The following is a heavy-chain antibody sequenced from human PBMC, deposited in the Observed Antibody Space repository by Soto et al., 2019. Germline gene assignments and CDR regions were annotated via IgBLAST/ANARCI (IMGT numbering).Heavy chain of an antibody. J-gene: IGHJ4*02. CDR1: GYTFTGYY. CDR3: ARGRWEIGSFDF. V-gene: IGHV1-2*04. CDR2: VNPNNGDT. Sequence: QVQVVQSGAEVKKPGASVKVSCKASGYTFTGYYINWVRQAPGQGLEWMGCVNPNNGDTSYAQKFQGWVPMTRDTSINTAYMELSSLRYNDTAVYYCARGRWEIGSFDFWGQGTLVSVSS. D-gene: IGHD1-26*01.